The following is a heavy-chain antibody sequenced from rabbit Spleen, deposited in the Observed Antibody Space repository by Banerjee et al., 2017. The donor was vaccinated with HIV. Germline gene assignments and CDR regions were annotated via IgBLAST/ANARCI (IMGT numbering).Heavy chain of an antibody. D-gene: IGHD2-1*01. Sequence: QEQLEESGGDLVKPGASLTLTCTASGFSFSSRYFISWVRQAPGKGPEWIGFIRIDSSGSTYYASLAKGRFPISKTPTTTVALQMTRLPAADTAGYCCAREWDGNEYGLWGPGPLV. J-gene: IGHJ4*01. CDR2: IRIDSSGST. V-gene: IGHV1S45*01. CDR3: AREWDGNEYGL. CDR1: GFSFSSRYF.